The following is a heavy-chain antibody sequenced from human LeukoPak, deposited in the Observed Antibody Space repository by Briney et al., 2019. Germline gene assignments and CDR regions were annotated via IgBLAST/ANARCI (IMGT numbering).Heavy chain of an antibody. CDR3: ARDLAYSRLDY. D-gene: IGHD5-18*01. Sequence: GGSLRLSCAASGFTVSSNYMSWVRQAPGKGLEWVSVIYSGGTTNYADSVKGRFTISRDNAENSLYLQMNSLRVEDTAFYYCARDLAYSRLDYWGQGMLVTVSS. V-gene: IGHV3-53*01. J-gene: IGHJ4*02. CDR2: IYSGGTT. CDR1: GFTVSSNY.